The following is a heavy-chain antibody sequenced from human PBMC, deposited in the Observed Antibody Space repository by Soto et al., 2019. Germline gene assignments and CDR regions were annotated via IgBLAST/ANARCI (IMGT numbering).Heavy chain of an antibody. CDR1: GGSMRNVY. V-gene: IGHV4-59*01. J-gene: IGHJ4*02. Sequence: PSETLSLTCTVSGGSMRNVYWSWIRQPPGKGLEWIGFIFHSGNTKYNPSLKSRVTISIDTSKNQFSLSLNSVTAADTAVYFCARAHAPTLQFDYWGQGTMVTVSA. CDR3: ARAHAPTLQFDY. D-gene: IGHD4-4*01. CDR2: IFHSGNT.